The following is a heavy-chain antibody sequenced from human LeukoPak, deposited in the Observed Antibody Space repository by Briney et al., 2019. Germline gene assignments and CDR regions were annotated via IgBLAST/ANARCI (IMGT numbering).Heavy chain of an antibody. J-gene: IGHJ3*02. CDR1: GFTFSRNS. V-gene: IGHV3-23*01. Sequence: GGSLRLSCAASGFTFSRNSMTWVRQAPGKGLEWVSAISGSDGSTYYADSVKGRFTISRDNSKNTLYLQMNSLRAEDTAVYYCARDLRQWLVRGIGAFDIWGQGTMVTVSS. D-gene: IGHD6-19*01. CDR2: ISGSDGST. CDR3: ARDLRQWLVRGIGAFDI.